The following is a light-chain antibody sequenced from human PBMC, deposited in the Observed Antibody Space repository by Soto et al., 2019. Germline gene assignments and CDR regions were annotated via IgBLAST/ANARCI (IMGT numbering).Light chain of an antibody. J-gene: IGKJ1*01. V-gene: IGKV1-39*01. CDR1: QNINNF. CDR2: GAS. CDR3: QQTFRPPPLT. Sequence: DIQLTQSPSSLSAPVGDRVTITCRTSQNINNFLNWYRQRPGEAPKLLIYGASGLRGGVSTRFSGCQSSTDFTLTISRLPPECSATNFIQQTFRPPPLTLGQGTKV.